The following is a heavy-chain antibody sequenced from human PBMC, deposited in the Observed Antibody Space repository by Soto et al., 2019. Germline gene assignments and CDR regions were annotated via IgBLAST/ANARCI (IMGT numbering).Heavy chain of an antibody. Sequence: PSETLSLTCTVSGGSISRYYWSWIRQPPGKGLEWIGYIYYSGSTNYNPSLKSRVTMSVDTSKNQFSLKLSSVTAADTAVYYCASWAHDGDYDAGWFDPWGQGTLVTVSS. CDR3: ASWAHDGDYDAGWFDP. V-gene: IGHV4-59*08. CDR1: GGSISRYY. CDR2: IYYSGST. D-gene: IGHD4-17*01. J-gene: IGHJ5*02.